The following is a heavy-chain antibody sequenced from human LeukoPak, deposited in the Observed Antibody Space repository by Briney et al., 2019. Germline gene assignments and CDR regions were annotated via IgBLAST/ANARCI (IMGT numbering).Heavy chain of an antibody. CDR1: GFTFDDYA. CDR2: ISWNSGSI. J-gene: IGHJ3*02. V-gene: IGHV3-9*01. CDR3: AKDMGDGYDSSGYYYVALDI. Sequence: PGGSLRLSCAASGFTFDDYAMHWVRQAPGKGLEWVSGISWNSGSIGYADSVKGRFTISRDNAKNSLYLQMNSLRAEDTALYYCAKDMGDGYDSSGYYYVALDIWGQGTMVTVSS. D-gene: IGHD3-22*01.